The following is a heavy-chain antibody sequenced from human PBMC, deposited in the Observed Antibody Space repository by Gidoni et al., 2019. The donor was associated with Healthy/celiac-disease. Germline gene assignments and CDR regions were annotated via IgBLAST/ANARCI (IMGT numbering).Heavy chain of an antibody. Sequence: QVQLVESGGGVVQPGRSLRLSCAASGFTFSICAMHWVRQAPGKGLEWVAVISYDGSNKYYADSVKGRFTISRDNSKNTLYLQMNSLRAEDTAVYYCARWRIVVVPAAIGAFDIWGQGTMVTVSS. D-gene: IGHD2-2*01. CDR3: ARWRIVVVPAAIGAFDI. CDR1: GFTFSICA. V-gene: IGHV3-30-3*01. J-gene: IGHJ3*02. CDR2: ISYDGSNK.